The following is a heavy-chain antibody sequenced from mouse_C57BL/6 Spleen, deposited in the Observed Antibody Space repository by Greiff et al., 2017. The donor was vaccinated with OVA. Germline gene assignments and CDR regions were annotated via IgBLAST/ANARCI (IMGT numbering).Heavy chain of an antibody. CDR2: IYPGDGDT. CDR1: GYAFSSSW. CDR3: ARSDYDYDWFAY. Sequence: QVQLQQSGPELVKPGASVKISCKASGYAFSSSWMNWVKQRPGKGLEWIGRIYPGDGDTNYNGKFKGKATLTADKSSSTAYMQLSSLISEDSAVYFCARSDYDYDWFAYWGQGTLVTVSA. J-gene: IGHJ3*01. V-gene: IGHV1-82*01. D-gene: IGHD2-4*01.